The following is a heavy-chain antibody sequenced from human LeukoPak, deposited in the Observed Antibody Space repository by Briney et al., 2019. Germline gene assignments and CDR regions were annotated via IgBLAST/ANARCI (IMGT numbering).Heavy chain of an antibody. D-gene: IGHD2-2*01. CDR3: ARVLGSTSSPPNRFDP. CDR2: ISAYNGNT. J-gene: IGHJ5*02. Sequence: VASVKVSCTASGYTFTSYGISWVRRAPGQGLEWMGWISAYNGNTNYAQKLQGRVTMTTDTSTSTAYMELRSLRSDDTAVYYCARVLGSTSSPPNRFDPWGQGTLVTVSS. CDR1: GYTFTSYG. V-gene: IGHV1-18*01.